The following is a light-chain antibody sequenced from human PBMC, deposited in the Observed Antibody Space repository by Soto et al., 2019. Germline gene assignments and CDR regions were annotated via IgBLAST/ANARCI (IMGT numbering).Light chain of an antibody. CDR2: AAS. CDR1: QGIRNH. CDR3: QKYDTAART. V-gene: IGKV1-27*01. J-gene: IGKJ1*01. Sequence: DSQMTQSPSSLSASVGDRVTITCRASQGIRNHLAWYQQKPGKVPSLLISAASTLHSGVPSRFSGSGSGTDFTLTISSLQPGDVATYYCQKYDTAARTLGQGAKVEI.